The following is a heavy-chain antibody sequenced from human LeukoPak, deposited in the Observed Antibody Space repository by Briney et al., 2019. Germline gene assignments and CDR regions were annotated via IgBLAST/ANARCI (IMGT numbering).Heavy chain of an antibody. CDR1: GSTFSSYG. V-gene: IGHV3-30*18. D-gene: IGHD3-16*02. CDR3: SKDISAGGLDV. Sequence: PGGSLRLSCAASGSTFSSYGMHWVRQAPGKGLEWVAVISYDGSNKYYADSVKGRFTIFRDNAKNSMYLQMNSLRIEDTALYYCSKDISAGGLDVWGPGTPVTVSS. CDR2: ISYDGSNK. J-gene: IGHJ6*02.